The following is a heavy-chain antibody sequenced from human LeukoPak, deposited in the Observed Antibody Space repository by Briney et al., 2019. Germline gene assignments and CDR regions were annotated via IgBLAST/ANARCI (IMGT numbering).Heavy chain of an antibody. Sequence: SETLSLTCAAYGGSFSGYYWSWIRQPPGKGLEWIGEINHSGSTNYNPSFKSRVTISVDTSKNQFPLKLISVTAADTAVYYCARVITMVPWFYPWGQGPLLTVSS. CDR1: GGSFSGYY. CDR2: INHSGST. V-gene: IGHV4-34*01. J-gene: IGHJ5*02. D-gene: IGHD3-10*01. CDR3: ARVITMVPWFYP.